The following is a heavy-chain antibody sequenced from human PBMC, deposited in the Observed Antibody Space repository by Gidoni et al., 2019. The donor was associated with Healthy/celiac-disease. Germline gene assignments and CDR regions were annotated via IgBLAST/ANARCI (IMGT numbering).Heavy chain of an antibody. V-gene: IGHV4-39*01. CDR2: IYYSGST. Sequence: QLQLQESGPGLVKPSENLSLTCTVSGGSISSSSYYWGWIRQPPGKGLEWIGSIYYSGSTYYNPSLKSRVTISVDTSKNQFSLKLSSVTAADTAVYYCARSRSGYYLDYWGQGTLVTVSS. D-gene: IGHD3-3*01. CDR1: GGSISSSSYY. J-gene: IGHJ4*02. CDR3: ARSRSGYYLDY.